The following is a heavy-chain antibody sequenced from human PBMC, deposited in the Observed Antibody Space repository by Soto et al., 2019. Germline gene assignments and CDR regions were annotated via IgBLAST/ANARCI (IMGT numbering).Heavy chain of an antibody. J-gene: IGHJ4*02. CDR3: ARGLGSSGWYYFDY. V-gene: IGHV1-46*01. CDR1: GDTFTNFY. CDR2: INPGGGST. Sequence: ASVKVSCKSSGDTFTNFYIHCVRQAPGQGLEWMGIINPGGGSTTYAQKFQGRVTMTRNTSISTAYMELSSLRSEDTAVYYCARGLGSSGWYYFDYWGQGTLVTVSS. D-gene: IGHD6-19*01.